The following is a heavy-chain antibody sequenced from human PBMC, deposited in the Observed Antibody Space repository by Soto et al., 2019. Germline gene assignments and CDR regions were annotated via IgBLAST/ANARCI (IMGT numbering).Heavy chain of an antibody. Sequence: QVQLVQSGAEVKKPGASVKVSCKASGYTFTSYDINWVRQATGQGLEWMGWMNPNSGNTGYAQKFQGRVTMTRNTSIRTAYMELSSLRSEDTAVYYCARERPRGVLRYFDWSGYYYYMDVWGKGTTVTVSS. V-gene: IGHV1-8*01. CDR2: MNPNSGNT. J-gene: IGHJ6*03. CDR3: ARERPRGVLRYFDWSGYYYYMDV. D-gene: IGHD3-9*01. CDR1: GYTFTSYD.